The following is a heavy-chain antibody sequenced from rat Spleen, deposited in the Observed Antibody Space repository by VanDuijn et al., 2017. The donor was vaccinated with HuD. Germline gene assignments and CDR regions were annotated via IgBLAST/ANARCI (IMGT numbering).Heavy chain of an antibody. V-gene: IGHV5-25*01. J-gene: IGHJ2*01. CDR3: ARGGFFRY. CDR2: ISYDGTAT. D-gene: IGHD1-6*01. CDR1: GLSFSNYD. Sequence: EVQLMESGGGLVQPGRSMKLSCAASGLSFSNYDMAWVRQAPTKGLEWVASISYDGTATYYRDSVKGRFTLFRDNAKSTLYLQMGSLRSEDTATDYCARGGFFRYWGQGVMVTVSS.